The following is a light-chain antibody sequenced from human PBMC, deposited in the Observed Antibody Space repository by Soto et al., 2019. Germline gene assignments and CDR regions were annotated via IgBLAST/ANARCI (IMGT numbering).Light chain of an antibody. V-gene: IGLV2-11*01. CDR1: SSDVGGYNY. CDR3: CSYAGSYSYV. Sequence: QSALTQPRSVSVSPGQSVTISCTGTSSDVGGYNYVSWYQQHPGKAPKLMIYDVSKRPSRVPDRCSGSKSGNTASLTISVLQAEDEADYYCCSYAGSYSYVFGTGTKLTVL. CDR2: DVS. J-gene: IGLJ1*01.